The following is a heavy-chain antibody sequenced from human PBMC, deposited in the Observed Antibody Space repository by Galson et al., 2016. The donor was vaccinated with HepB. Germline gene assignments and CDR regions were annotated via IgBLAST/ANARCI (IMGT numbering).Heavy chain of an antibody. V-gene: IGHV4-31*03. CDR3: ARGGRKGLWGYYFDY. CDR1: GGSISSGGYY. J-gene: IGHJ4*02. CDR2: IYHLGNT. D-gene: IGHD5-18*01. Sequence: TLSLTCTVSGGSISSGGYYWSWIRQHPGKDLEWIGYIYHLGNTYFNPSLKSRVTMSIDASKNQFSLKLSSVTAADTAVYYCARGGRKGLWGYYFDYWGQGTLVPVSS.